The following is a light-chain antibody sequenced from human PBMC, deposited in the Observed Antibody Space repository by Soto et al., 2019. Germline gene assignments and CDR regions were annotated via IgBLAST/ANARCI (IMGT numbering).Light chain of an antibody. CDR2: KNN. J-gene: IGLJ1*01. CDR1: SSNIGSHN. Sequence: QSALTQPPSASGTPGQRVSISCSGGSSNIGSHNVYWYQQLPGTAPKLLIFKNNQRPSGVPDRFSGSKSGTSASLAISGLRSEDEADYYCAAWDDSLSGWVFGTGTKVTVL. V-gene: IGLV1-47*01. CDR3: AAWDDSLSGWV.